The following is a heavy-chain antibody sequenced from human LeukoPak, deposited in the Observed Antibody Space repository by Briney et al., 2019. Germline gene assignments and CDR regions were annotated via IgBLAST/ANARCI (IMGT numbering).Heavy chain of an antibody. J-gene: IGHJ4*02. CDR1: GGSISSSSYY. CDR3: AREDYYNSGGYYLDY. Sequence: SETLSLTCTVSGGSISSSSYYWGWIRQPPGKGLEWIGSIYYSGSTYYNPSLKSRVTISVDTSKNQFSLKLSSVTAADTAVYFCAREDYYNSGGYYLDYWGPGTLVTVSS. V-gene: IGHV4-39*07. CDR2: IYYSGST. D-gene: IGHD3-22*01.